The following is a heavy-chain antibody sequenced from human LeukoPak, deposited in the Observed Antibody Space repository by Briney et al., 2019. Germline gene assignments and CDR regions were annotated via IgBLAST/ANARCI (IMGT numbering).Heavy chain of an antibody. CDR1: GFTFSHDG. CDR2: INSETFGSRV. V-gene: IGHV3-30*02. CDR3: AKDRAHTFSLDC. J-gene: IGHJ4*02. D-gene: IGHD3-16*01. Sequence: PGGSLRLSCAASGFTFSHDGMHWVRQAPGKGLEWVALINSETFGSRVSYANSVKGRFTISRDNSKDTLYLQMNSLSAEDTAVYYCAKDRAHTFSLDCWGQGTLVTVSS.